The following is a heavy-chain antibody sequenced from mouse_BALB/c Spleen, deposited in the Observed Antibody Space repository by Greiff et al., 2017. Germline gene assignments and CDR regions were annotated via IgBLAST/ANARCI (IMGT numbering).Heavy chain of an antibody. CDR1: GFSLTSYG. J-gene: IGHJ4*01. Sequence: QVQLKESGPGLVQPSQSLSITCTVSGFSLTSYGVHWVRQSPGKGLEWLGVIWSGGSTDYNAAFISRLSISKDNSKSHVIFTMHSLLANGTAIYYYSGDGYCYGSGYAMDYWGQGTSVTVSS. CDR2: IWSGGST. CDR3: SGDGYCYGSGYAMDY. V-gene: IGHV2-2*02. D-gene: IGHD1-1*01.